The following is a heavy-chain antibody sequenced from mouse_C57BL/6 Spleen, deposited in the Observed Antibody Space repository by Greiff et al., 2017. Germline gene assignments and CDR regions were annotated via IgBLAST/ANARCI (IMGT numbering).Heavy chain of an antibody. J-gene: IGHJ4*01. CDR2: IYPGDGDT. CDR1: GYAFSSSW. CDR3: ARSLSYGSSYGYAMDY. D-gene: IGHD1-1*01. Sequence: QVQLKQSGPELVKPGASVKISCKASGYAFSSSWMNWVKQRPGKGLEWIGRIYPGDGDTNYNGKFKGKATLTADKSSSTAYMQLSSLTSEDSAVYFCARSLSYGSSYGYAMDYWGQGTSVTVSS. V-gene: IGHV1-82*01.